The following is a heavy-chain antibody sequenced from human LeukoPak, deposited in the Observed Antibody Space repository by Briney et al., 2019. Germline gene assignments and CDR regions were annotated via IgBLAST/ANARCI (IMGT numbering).Heavy chain of an antibody. V-gene: IGHV3-30*03. CDR1: GFTFRSYG. J-gene: IGHJ4*02. Sequence: GGSLRLSCAASGFTFRSYGMHWVRQAPGKGLEWVAVISYDGSNTYYADSVKGRFTISRDNSKNTLYLQMNSLRAEDTAVYYCARGLRIAVAGNIDYWGQGTLVTVSS. D-gene: IGHD6-19*01. CDR3: ARGLRIAVAGNIDY. CDR2: ISYDGSNT.